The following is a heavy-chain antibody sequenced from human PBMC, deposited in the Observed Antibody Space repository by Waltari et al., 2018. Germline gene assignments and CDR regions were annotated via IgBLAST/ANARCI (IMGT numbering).Heavy chain of an antibody. CDR1: GFTFSPFW. D-gene: IGHD3-10*01. V-gene: IGHV3-74*01. Sequence: EVQLVGSGGGLVHPGGSLRLSCEASGFTFSPFWMHWVRHFPGKGLVGVVYIKPDGTSTDDGSSVEGSFTISRENDKNTLYLQTNSLRAEDKAIYYCVRDLYGRDDVWGQGTMVTVSS. CDR3: VRDLYGRDDV. J-gene: IGHJ3*01. CDR2: IKPDGTST.